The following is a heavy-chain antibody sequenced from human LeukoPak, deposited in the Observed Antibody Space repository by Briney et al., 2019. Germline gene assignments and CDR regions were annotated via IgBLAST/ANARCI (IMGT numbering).Heavy chain of an antibody. CDR2: ISWNSGSI. D-gene: IGHD6-13*01. J-gene: IGHJ6*02. CDR3: ASPGVAATV. Sequence: GGSLRLSCAASGFTFDDYAMHWVRQAPGKGLEWVSGISWNSGSIGYADSVKGRFTISRDNAKNSLYLQMNSLRAEDTAVYYCASPGVAATVWGQGTTVTVSS. CDR1: GFTFDDYA. V-gene: IGHV3-9*01.